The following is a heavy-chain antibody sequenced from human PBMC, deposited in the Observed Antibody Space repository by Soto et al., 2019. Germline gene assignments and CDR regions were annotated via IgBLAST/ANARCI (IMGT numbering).Heavy chain of an antibody. CDR1: GYTFTSYS. CDR2: INPSGGST. J-gene: IGHJ6*03. CDR3: SREVVVPAAMYYMDV. Sequence: ASVKVSCKASGYTFTSYSMHWVRLAPGLGLEWMGIINPSGGSTSYAQKFQGRVTMTRDTSTSTVYMELSSLRSEDTAVYYCSREVVVPAAMYYMDVWGKGTTVTVSS. D-gene: IGHD2-2*01. V-gene: IGHV1-46*03.